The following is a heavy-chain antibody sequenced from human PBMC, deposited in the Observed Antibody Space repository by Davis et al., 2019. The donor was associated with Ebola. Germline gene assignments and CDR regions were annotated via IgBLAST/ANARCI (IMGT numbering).Heavy chain of an antibody. D-gene: IGHD2-15*01. Sequence: SGPTLVKPPQTLTLTCSFSGFSLTSTDMFVYWLRQTPGRALEWLAPIDWADGKFYSTSLKTRLTISKTTSENQVVLTLTNMDPVDSGTYYCARSRCTGGSCPYYLDYWGQGALVTVSS. J-gene: IGHJ4*02. CDR3: ARSRCTGGSCPYYLDY. V-gene: IGHV2-70*17. CDR1: GFSLTSTDMF. CDR2: IDWADGK.